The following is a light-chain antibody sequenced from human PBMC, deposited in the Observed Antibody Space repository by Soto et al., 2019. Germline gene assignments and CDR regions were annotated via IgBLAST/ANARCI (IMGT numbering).Light chain of an antibody. CDR1: QSVSSY. J-gene: IGKJ4*01. V-gene: IGKV3-11*01. CDR3: QQRNSWPLT. CDR2: DAS. Sequence: EVVLTQSPATLSLSPGERATLSCRASQSVSSYLVWYQQKPGQAPRLLIYDASNRAPGIPSRFSGSGSGTDFTLIISRLEPEDFAIYYCQQRNSWPLTFGGGTKVEI.